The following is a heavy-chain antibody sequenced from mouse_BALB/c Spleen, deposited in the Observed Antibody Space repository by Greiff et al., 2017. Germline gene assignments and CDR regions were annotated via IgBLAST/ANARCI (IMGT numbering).Heavy chain of an antibody. J-gene: IGHJ4*01. Sequence: VQLKESGPGLVKPSQSLSLTCTVTGYSITSDYAWNWIRQFPGNKLEWMGYISYSGSTSYNPSLKSRISITRDTSKNQFFLQLNSVTTEDTATYYCARWDAAMDYWGQGTSVTVSS. CDR3: ARWDAAMDY. D-gene: IGHD4-1*01. V-gene: IGHV3-2*02. CDR1: GYSITSDYA. CDR2: ISYSGST.